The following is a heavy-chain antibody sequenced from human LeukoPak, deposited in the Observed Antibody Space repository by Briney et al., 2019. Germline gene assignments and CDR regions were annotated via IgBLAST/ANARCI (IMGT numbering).Heavy chain of an antibody. D-gene: IGHD3-22*01. CDR1: GFTFSSYW. Sequence: GGSLRLSCAASGFTFSSYWMSWVRQAPGKGLEWVANIKQDGSEKYYVDSVKGRFTISRDNSKNTLYLQMNSLRAEDTAVYYCAKRTDTSAYFFDYWGQGTLVPVSS. CDR3: AKRTDTSAYFFDY. CDR2: IKQDGSEK. V-gene: IGHV3-7*03. J-gene: IGHJ4*02.